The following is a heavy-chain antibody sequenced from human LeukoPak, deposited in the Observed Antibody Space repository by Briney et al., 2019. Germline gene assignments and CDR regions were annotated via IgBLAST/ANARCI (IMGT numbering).Heavy chain of an antibody. CDR3: ARDRGGGDGMDV. J-gene: IGHJ6*02. CDR2: ISSSSSYI. Sequence: NPGGSLRLSCAASGFTFSSYSMNWVRQAPGKGLEWVSSISSSSSYIYYADSAKGRFTISRDNAKNSLYLQMNSLRAEDTAVYYCARDRGGGDGMDVWGQGTTVTVSS. CDR1: GFTFSSYS. V-gene: IGHV3-21*01. D-gene: IGHD3-10*01.